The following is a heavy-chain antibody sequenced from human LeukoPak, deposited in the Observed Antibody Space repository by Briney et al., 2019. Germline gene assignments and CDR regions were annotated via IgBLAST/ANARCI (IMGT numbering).Heavy chain of an antibody. Sequence: SLRLSCAASGFTFSDYYMSWIRQAPGKGLEWVAVISYDGSNKYYADSVKGRFTISRDNSKNTLYLQMNSLRAEDTAAYYCAKNAFYGSGSYRHGMDVWGQGTTVTVSS. CDR3: AKNAFYGSGSYRHGMDV. J-gene: IGHJ6*02. V-gene: IGHV3-30*18. CDR2: ISYDGSNK. CDR1: GFTFSDYY. D-gene: IGHD3-10*01.